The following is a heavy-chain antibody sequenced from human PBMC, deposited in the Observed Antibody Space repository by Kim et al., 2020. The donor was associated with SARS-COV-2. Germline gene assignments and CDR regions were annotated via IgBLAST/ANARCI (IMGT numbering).Heavy chain of an antibody. CDR3: ARGPSAVVWFDP. J-gene: IGHJ5*02. V-gene: IGHV3-30*04. D-gene: IGHD3-22*01. CDR2: ISYDGSNK. Sequence: GGSLRLSCAASGFTFSSYAMHWVRQAPGKGLEWVAVISYDGSNKYYADSVKGRFTISRDNSKNTLYLQMNSLRAEDTAVYYCARGPSAVVWFDPCGQGT. CDR1: GFTFSSYA.